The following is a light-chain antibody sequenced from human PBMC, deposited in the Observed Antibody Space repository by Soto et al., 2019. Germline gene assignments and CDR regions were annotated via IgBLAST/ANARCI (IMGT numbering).Light chain of an antibody. Sequence: EIVLTQSPGTLSLSPGERATLSCRARQSVSSSYLAWYQQKPGQAPRLLIYGASSRATGIPDRFSGSGSGTDFTLTISRLEPEDFAVYYFQQYGSSPWTFGHGTNVEIK. J-gene: IGKJ1*01. CDR1: QSVSSSY. V-gene: IGKV3-20*01. CDR2: GAS. CDR3: QQYGSSPWT.